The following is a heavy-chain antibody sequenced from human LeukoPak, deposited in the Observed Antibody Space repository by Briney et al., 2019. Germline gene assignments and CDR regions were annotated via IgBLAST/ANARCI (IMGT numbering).Heavy chain of an antibody. CDR2: ISSSGSNI. Sequence: GGSLRLSCAASGFTFSSYEMNWVRQAPGKGLEWGSYISSSGSNIYYADSVKGRFTISRDNAKNSLYLQMNSLRAEDTAVYYCARASDTYYYDSSGSPHFDYWGQGTLVTVSS. D-gene: IGHD3-22*01. V-gene: IGHV3-48*03. CDR1: GFTFSSYE. CDR3: ARASDTYYYDSSGSPHFDY. J-gene: IGHJ4*02.